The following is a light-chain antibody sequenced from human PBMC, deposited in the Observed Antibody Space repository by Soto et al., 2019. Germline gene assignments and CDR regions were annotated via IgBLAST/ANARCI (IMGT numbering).Light chain of an antibody. CDR1: QSVSSSY. V-gene: IGKV3-20*01. Sequence: EIVLTHSPGTLSLSPGERATLSSPASQSVSSSYLDWYQQKPGQAPRLLIFGASNRDNGIPDRFSGSGSGTDFTLTISRLEPEDFAVFYCQQYGSSPLTFGGGTKVDVK. J-gene: IGKJ4*01. CDR2: GAS. CDR3: QQYGSSPLT.